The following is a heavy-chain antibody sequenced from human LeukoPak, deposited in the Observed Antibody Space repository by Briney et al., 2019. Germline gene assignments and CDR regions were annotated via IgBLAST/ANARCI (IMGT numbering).Heavy chain of an antibody. V-gene: IGHV1-18*01. CDR2: ISAYNGNT. D-gene: IGHD3-22*01. CDR3: ARDILPYYYDSGGYLDAFDI. Sequence: ASVKVSYKASGYTFTSYGISWVRQAPGQGLEWMGWISAYNGNTNYAQKLQGRVTMTTDTSTSTAYMELRSLRSDDTAVYYCARDILPYYYDSGGYLDAFDIWGQGTMVTVSS. J-gene: IGHJ3*02. CDR1: GYTFTSYG.